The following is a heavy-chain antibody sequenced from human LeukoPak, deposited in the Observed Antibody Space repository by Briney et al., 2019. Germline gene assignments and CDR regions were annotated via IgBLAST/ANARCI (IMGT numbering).Heavy chain of an antibody. J-gene: IGHJ4*02. CDR3: VRGRFCSSGGCYGDY. Sequence: GGSLRLSCAASGFTLSTDWMHWGRQGPGKGLLCVSRINSDGSSTSYADSVKGRFTISKDNAKNTVYLQMTSLRAEDTAVYYCVRGRFCSSGGCYGDYWGQGTLVTVSS. D-gene: IGHD2-15*01. V-gene: IGHV3-74*01. CDR2: INSDGSST. CDR1: GFTLSTDW.